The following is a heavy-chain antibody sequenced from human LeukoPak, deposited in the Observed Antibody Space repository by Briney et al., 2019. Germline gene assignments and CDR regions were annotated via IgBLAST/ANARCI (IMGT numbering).Heavy chain of an antibody. Sequence: PGGSLRLSCVASGFTFSAYGMSWVRQAPGKGLEWVSGIGTTAKYYADSVKGRFTISRDNSRNTLYLQMNSLRAEDTAIYYCTKALAGPEYSDNWRFGYNWFDPWGQGTLVTVSS. V-gene: IGHV3-23*01. CDR2: IGTTAK. CDR1: GFTFSAYG. CDR3: TKALAGPEYSDNWRFGYNWFDP. D-gene: IGHD5-12*01. J-gene: IGHJ5*02.